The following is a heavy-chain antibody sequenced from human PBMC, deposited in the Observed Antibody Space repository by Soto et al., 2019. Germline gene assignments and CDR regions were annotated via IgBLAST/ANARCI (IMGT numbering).Heavy chain of an antibody. CDR2: IYHSGTT. V-gene: IGHV4-30-2*01. CDR3: ARAHYGDYGYGMDV. Sequence: QLQLQESGSGLVKPSQTLSLTCAVSGGSISSGGYSWSWIRQPPGKGLEWIGYIYHSGTTYYNPSLKSRVTIPVDRSKTQFSPKLSSVTAADTAVYYCARAHYGDYGYGMDVWGQGTTVTVSS. J-gene: IGHJ6*02. CDR1: GGSISSGGYS. D-gene: IGHD4-17*01.